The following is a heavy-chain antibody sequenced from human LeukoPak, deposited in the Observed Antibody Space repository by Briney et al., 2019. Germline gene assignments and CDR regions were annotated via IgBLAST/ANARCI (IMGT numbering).Heavy chain of an antibody. CDR3: ASGSSSDY. Sequence: ASVKVSCKTSAYTFTNYYMHWVRQVPGQGLEWLGWIHPNSGGTNYAQKFQGGVTMTRDTSINTAYMELSSLTSDDTAVYYCASGSSSDYWGQGTLVTVSS. CDR1: AYTFTNYY. D-gene: IGHD6-6*01. J-gene: IGHJ4*02. V-gene: IGHV1-2*02. CDR2: IHPNSGGT.